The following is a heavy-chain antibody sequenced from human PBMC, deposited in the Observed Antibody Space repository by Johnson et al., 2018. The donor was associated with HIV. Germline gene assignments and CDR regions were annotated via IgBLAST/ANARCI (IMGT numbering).Heavy chain of an antibody. J-gene: IGHJ3*02. Sequence: QVQLVESGGGVVQPGGSLRLSCVASGFTFSSYAMHWVRQAPGKGLEWVTFIRYDGNNKYYVDSVKGRFTVSRENAKNTLYLQMNSLKTEDTAVYYCTTDPIAAAGPDAFDIWGQGTMVTVSS. V-gene: IGHV3-30*02. D-gene: IGHD6-13*01. CDR2: IRYDGNNK. CDR1: GFTFSSYA. CDR3: TTDPIAAAGPDAFDI.